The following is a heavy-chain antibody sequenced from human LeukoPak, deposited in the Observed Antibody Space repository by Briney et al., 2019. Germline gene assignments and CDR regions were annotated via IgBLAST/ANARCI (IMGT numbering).Heavy chain of an antibody. CDR2: IYSGGST. Sequence: PGGSLRLSCAASGFTVSSNYMSWVRQVPGKGLEWVSVIYSGGSTYYADSVKGRFTISRDNSKNTLYLQMNSLRAEDTAVYYCAREWLQLGFGYWGQGTLVTVSS. CDR1: GFTVSSNY. D-gene: IGHD5-24*01. V-gene: IGHV3-66*01. CDR3: AREWLQLGFGY. J-gene: IGHJ4*02.